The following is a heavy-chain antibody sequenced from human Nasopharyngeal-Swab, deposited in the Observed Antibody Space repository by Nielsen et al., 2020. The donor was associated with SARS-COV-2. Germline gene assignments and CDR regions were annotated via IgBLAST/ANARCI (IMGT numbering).Heavy chain of an antibody. D-gene: IGHD3-16*02. CDR3: ARGEFGGVIVLDAFDI. J-gene: IGHJ3*02. V-gene: IGHV4-31*03. CDR1: GGSISSGGYY. Sequence: LRLSCTVSGGSISSGGYYWSWIRQHPGKGLEWIGYIYYSGSTYYNPSLKSRVTISVDTSKNQFSLTLSSVTAADTAVYYCARGEFGGVIVLDAFDIWGQGTMVTVSS. CDR2: IYYSGST.